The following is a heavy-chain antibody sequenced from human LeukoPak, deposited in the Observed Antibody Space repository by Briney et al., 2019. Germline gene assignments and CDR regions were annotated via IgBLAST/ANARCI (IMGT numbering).Heavy chain of an antibody. CDR1: GFAFSTSG. Sequence: PGGSLRLSCATSGFAFSTSGMHWVRQAPGKGLEWVAVIWYDGSNKYYADSVKGRFTISRDNSKNTLYLQMNSLRAEDTAVYYCARGPSSNWNDNQRAFDIWGQGTMVTVSS. J-gene: IGHJ3*02. D-gene: IGHD1-1*01. V-gene: IGHV3-33*01. CDR2: IWYDGSNK. CDR3: ARGPSSNWNDNQRAFDI.